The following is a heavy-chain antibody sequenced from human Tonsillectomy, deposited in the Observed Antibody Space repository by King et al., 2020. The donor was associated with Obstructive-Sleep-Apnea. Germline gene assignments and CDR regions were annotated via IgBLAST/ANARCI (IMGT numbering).Heavy chain of an antibody. CDR2: IYYTGNT. J-gene: IGHJ4*01. D-gene: IGHD4-17*01. CDR1: GGSFGAYY. V-gene: IGHV4-59*01. CDR3: AGDYGDYKVDY. Sequence: QLQESGPRLVKPWETLSLTCTVSGGSFGAYYWSWIRQPPGRGLEWIGNIYYTGNTNYNPSLKSRITMSVETSKKQFSLKLRSVTAADTAVYFCAGDYGDYKVDYWGQGSLVTVSS.